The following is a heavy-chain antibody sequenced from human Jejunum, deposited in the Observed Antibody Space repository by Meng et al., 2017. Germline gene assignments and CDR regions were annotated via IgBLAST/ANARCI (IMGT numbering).Heavy chain of an antibody. CDR1: GGSISSYY. CDR2: IYYSGST. V-gene: IGHV4-59*01. D-gene: IGHD3-9*01. CDR3: ARASTAGYSFYHFDF. J-gene: IGHJ4*02. Sequence: SETLSLTCTVSGGSISSYYWNWFRQPPGKGLEWIGYIYYSGSTNYNPSLKSRVTISVDTSKNQFSLRLTSVTAADTAVYYCARASTAGYSFYHFDFWGQGTLVTVSS.